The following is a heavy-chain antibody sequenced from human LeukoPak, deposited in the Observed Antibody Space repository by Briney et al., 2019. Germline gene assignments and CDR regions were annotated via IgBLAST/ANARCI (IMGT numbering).Heavy chain of an antibody. V-gene: IGHV4-38-2*01. D-gene: IGHD3-3*01. J-gene: IGHJ6*03. CDR1: GYSITNGYY. CDR2: LYHSDSI. CDR3: ARQHDSYYYYYVDV. Sequence: SETLSPTCDVSGYSITNGYYWVWLRQPPGKGLEWIGSLYHSDSIYYNPSLKSRVTMSVDTSKNQFSLRLSFVTAADTAVYYCARQHDSYYYYYVDVWGKGTTVTVPS.